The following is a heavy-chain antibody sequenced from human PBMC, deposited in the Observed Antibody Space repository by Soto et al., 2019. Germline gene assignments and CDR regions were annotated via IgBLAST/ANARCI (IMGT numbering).Heavy chain of an antibody. Sequence: LETLSLTCAVYGGSFSCYYLSWIRQPPGKGLEWIGEINHSGSTNYNPSLKSRVTISVDTSKNQFSLKLSSVTAADTAVYYCARASSTLYSSSSATLSPPSTETEGYFQHWGQGTLVTVSS. CDR3: ARASSTLYSSSSATLSPPSTETEGYFQH. CDR1: GGSFSCYY. V-gene: IGHV4-34*01. CDR2: INHSGST. J-gene: IGHJ1*01. D-gene: IGHD6-6*01.